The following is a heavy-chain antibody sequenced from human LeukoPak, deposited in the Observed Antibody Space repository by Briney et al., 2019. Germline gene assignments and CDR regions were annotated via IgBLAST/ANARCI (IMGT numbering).Heavy chain of an antibody. V-gene: IGHV1-18*01. CDR1: GYTFTSYG. CDR3: ARDVTGQWLVSYYYYGMDV. J-gene: IGHJ6*02. D-gene: IGHD6-19*01. Sequence: ASVKVSCKASGYTFTSYGISWVRQAPGQGLEWMGWISAYNGNTNYAQKLQGRVTMTTDTSTSTAYMELRSLRSDDTAVYYCARDVTGQWLVSYYYYGMDVWGQGTTVTVSS. CDR2: ISAYNGNT.